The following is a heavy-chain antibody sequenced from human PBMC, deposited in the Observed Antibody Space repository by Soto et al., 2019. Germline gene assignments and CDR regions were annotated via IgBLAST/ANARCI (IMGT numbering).Heavy chain of an antibody. CDR2: IYTSGST. Sequence: SETLSLTCTVSGGSISSYYWSWIRQPAGKGLEWIGRIYTSGSTNYNPSPKSRVTMSVDTSKNQFSLKLSSVTAADTAVYYCARDWETGTTIGYGMDVWGQGTTVTVSS. CDR1: GGSISSYY. D-gene: IGHD1-7*01. CDR3: ARDWETGTTIGYGMDV. J-gene: IGHJ6*02. V-gene: IGHV4-4*07.